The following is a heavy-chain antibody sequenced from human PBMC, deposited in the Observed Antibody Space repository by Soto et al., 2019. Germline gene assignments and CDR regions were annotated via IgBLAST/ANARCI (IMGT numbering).Heavy chain of an antibody. Sequence: SETLSLTCAVSGYSISSCYYWGWIRQPPGKGLEWIGSIWHSGITYYNPSLKSRVTISVDTSNNQFSLRLSSVYDTDTEASPGATLFSSDSSGYYPHFHYWGKGSLVTVSS. D-gene: IGHD3-22*01. J-gene: IGHJ4*02. V-gene: IGHV4-38-2*01. CDR3: ATLFSSDSSGYYPHFHY. CDR1: GYSISSCYY. CDR2: IWHSGIT.